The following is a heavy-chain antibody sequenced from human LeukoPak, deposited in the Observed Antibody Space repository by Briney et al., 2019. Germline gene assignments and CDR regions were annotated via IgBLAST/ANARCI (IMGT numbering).Heavy chain of an antibody. J-gene: IGHJ4*02. CDR3: ARVDSGSCSKTRCRNIDY. V-gene: IGHV3-74*01. D-gene: IGHD2-2*01. Sequence: PGGSLRLSCAGSGFTFSNYWLHWVRQAPGKRLVWVSRINSDGDDTSYAGSVKGRFPISRDNAKSTLYLQMSSLTAEDTAVYYCARVDSGSCSKTRCRNIDYWGQGTLVTASS. CDR2: INSDGDDT. CDR1: GFTFSNYW.